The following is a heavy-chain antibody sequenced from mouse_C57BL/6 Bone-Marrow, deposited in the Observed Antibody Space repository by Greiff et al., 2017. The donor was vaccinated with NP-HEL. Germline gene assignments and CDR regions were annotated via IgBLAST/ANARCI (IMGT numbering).Heavy chain of an antibody. J-gene: IGHJ2*01. CDR3: AIHMGQLRLSYFDY. CDR1: GFTFSSYT. Sequence: EVKLVESGGGLVKPGGSLKLSCAASGFTFSSYTMSWVRQTPEKRLEWVATISGGGGNTYYPDSVKGRFTISRDNAKNTLYLQMSSLMSEDTALYYCAIHMGQLRLSYFDYWGQGTTLTVSS. CDR2: ISGGGGNT. D-gene: IGHD3-2*02. V-gene: IGHV5-9*01.